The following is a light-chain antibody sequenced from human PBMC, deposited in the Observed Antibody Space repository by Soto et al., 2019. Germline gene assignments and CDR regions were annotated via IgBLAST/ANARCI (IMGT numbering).Light chain of an antibody. J-gene: IGKJ2*01. CDR1: QSVLYSVNNENY. V-gene: IGKV4-1*01. CDR3: QQYYSLPYT. CDR2: WAS. Sequence: DIVMTQSPDSLAVSLGERATINCKSSQSVLYSVNNENYLGWIQQRPGQPPKLLIYWASTRESGVPDRFSGSGSGKDFTLTISSLQAEDVAVYYCQQYYSLPYTFGQGTKLEIK.